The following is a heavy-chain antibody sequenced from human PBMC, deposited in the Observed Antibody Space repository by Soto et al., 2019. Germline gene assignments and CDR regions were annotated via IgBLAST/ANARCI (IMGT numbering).Heavy chain of an antibody. CDR2: IYYSGST. CDR1: GGSISGYY. V-gene: IGHV4-59*08. D-gene: IGHD3-22*01. J-gene: IGHJ4*02. Sequence: KLPGTLSLTCTVSGGSISGYYWSWIRQPPGKGLEWIGYIYYSGSTNYNPSLKSRVTISVDTSKNQFSLKLSSVTAADTAVYYCARSSPDYYDSSGYEGHYFDYWGQGTLVTVSS. CDR3: ARSSPDYYDSSGYEGHYFDY.